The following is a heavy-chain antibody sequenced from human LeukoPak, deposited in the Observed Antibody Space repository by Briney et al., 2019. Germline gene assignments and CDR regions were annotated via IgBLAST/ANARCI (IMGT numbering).Heavy chain of an antibody. CDR3: AKSNGYGLVDI. V-gene: IGHV4-4*02. CDR2: IFYSGST. J-gene: IGHJ3*02. D-gene: IGHD3-10*01. CDR1: GGSISSSNW. Sequence: SGTLSLTCAVSGGSISSSNWWSWVRQPPGKGLEWIGNIFYSGSTYYSPSLRSRVTISLDTSRNQFSLKLNSVTAVDTAVYYCAKSNGYGLVDIWGQGTMVTVSS.